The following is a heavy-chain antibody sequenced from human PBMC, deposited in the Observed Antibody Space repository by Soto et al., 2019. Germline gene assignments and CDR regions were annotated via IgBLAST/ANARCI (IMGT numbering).Heavy chain of an antibody. D-gene: IGHD3-9*01. Sequence: PSQTLSLTCAISGDSVSSNSAAWNWIRLSPSRGLEWLARTYYRSRWYNDYAVSVRSRITVNPDTSKNQFSLQLTSVTAADTAVYYCARFRYFDWLLSYNWFDPWGQGTLVTVSS. V-gene: IGHV6-1*01. CDR2: TYYRSRWYN. CDR1: GDSVSSNSAA. J-gene: IGHJ5*02. CDR3: ARFRYFDWLLSYNWFDP.